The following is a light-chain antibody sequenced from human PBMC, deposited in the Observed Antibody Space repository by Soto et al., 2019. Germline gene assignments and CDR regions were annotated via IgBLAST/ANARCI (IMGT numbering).Light chain of an antibody. CDR1: HDVSRN. CDR2: DAS. Sequence: DIQMTQSPSSLSASVGDRVTIACQSSHDVSRNLNWFQQKPGEAPKLLIYDASNLERRVPSRFSASVSGTNFTFTISSLQPEDVASYYCQQYNSMLSFGGGTEIELK. J-gene: IGKJ4*02. CDR3: QQYNSMLS. V-gene: IGKV1-33*01.